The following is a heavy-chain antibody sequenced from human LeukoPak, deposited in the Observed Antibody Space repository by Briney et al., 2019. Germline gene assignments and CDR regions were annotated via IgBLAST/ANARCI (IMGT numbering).Heavy chain of an antibody. CDR2: ISSSSSTI. CDR1: GFTFSSYS. Sequence: PGGSLRLSCAASGFTFSSYSMNWVRQAPGKGLEWVSYISSSSSTIYYADSVKGRFTISRDNAKNSLYLQMNSLRAEDTAVYYCARGNSRFDPWGQGTLVTVSS. D-gene: IGHD1/OR15-1a*01. J-gene: IGHJ5*02. V-gene: IGHV3-48*01. CDR3: ARGNSRFDP.